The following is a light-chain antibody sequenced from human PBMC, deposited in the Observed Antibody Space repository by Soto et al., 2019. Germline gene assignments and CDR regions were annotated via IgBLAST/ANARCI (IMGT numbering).Light chain of an antibody. V-gene: IGLV2-14*01. CDR3: SSYTSSSSPYV. J-gene: IGLJ1*01. Sequence: QSALTQPASVSGSPGQSITISCTGTSSDIGTYNYVSWYQQHPGKAPKLMIYEVSNRPSGISYRFSGSKSGNTASLTISGLQAEDEADYYCSSYTSSSSPYVFGTGTKLTVL. CDR2: EVS. CDR1: SSDIGTYNY.